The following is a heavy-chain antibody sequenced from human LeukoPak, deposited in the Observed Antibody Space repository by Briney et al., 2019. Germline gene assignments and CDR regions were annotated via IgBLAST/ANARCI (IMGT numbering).Heavy chain of an antibody. J-gene: IGHJ4*02. Sequence: AGSLRLSCAGSRLTLSSYWMQWVRQAPGKGLVWVSRINVDGSITRYADSVKGRFTISRDNAKNTVYLQMDSLRAEDTAVYYCARGGEYCSGGSCYPLHYWGQGTLVTVSS. CDR1: RLTLSSYW. CDR2: INVDGSIT. CDR3: ARGGEYCSGGSCYPLHY. V-gene: IGHV3-74*01. D-gene: IGHD2-15*01.